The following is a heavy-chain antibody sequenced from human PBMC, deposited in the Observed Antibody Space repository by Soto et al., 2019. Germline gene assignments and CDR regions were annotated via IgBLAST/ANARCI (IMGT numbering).Heavy chain of an antibody. CDR1: GYSFTSYW. CDR3: ASARSRIHYFYX. CDR2: IYPGDSDT. Sequence: PGEALKISWKGSGYSFTSYWIGWVRQMPGKGLELMVIIYPGDSDTRYSPSFQGQVTISADKSISNAYLQWSSLKASDTAMYYCASARSRIHYFYXWGQGTLVTVSX. V-gene: IGHV5-51*01. D-gene: IGHD1-26*01. J-gene: IGHJ4*02.